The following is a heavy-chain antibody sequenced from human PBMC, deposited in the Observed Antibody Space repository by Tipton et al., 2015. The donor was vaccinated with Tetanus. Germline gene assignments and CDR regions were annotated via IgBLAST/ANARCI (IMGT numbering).Heavy chain of an antibody. CDR2: ISSTSSYI. Sequence: GFLRLSCVVSGFTFSNYRMNWVRQAPGKGLQWVASISSTSSYIYYADSLKGRFTISRDNTKNSLHLQINSLRAEDAALYYCVSGRTLDYWGQGTLVTVSS. CDR3: VSGRTLDY. CDR1: GFTFSNYR. J-gene: IGHJ4*02. D-gene: IGHD1-26*01. V-gene: IGHV3-21*06.